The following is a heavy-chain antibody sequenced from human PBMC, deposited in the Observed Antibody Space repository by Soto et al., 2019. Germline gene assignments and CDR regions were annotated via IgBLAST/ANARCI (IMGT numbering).Heavy chain of an antibody. CDR3: ARARIAAAGTFPRYYGMDV. D-gene: IGHD6-13*01. J-gene: IGHJ6*02. Sequence: ASVKVSCKASGYTFTSYGISWVRQAPGQGLEWMGWISAYNGNTNYAQELKGRVTMTTDTSTSTAYMELRSLRSDDTAVYYCARARIAAAGTFPRYYGMDVWGQGTTVTVSS. CDR2: ISAYNGNT. CDR1: GYTFTSYG. V-gene: IGHV1-18*01.